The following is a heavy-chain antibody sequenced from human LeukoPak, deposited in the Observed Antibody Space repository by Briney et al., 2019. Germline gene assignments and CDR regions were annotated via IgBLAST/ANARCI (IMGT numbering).Heavy chain of an antibody. CDR1: GFTFDVYG. CDR2: MNLKCGST. Sequence: GGSLRLSCAASGFTFDVYGMSWVRQAPGNGLECVSGMNLKCGSTGDADSVKGRFTISRDNAKNSLYLQMNSLRAEDTAWYHCARVAGYYGSGSYYNHPDYWGQGTLVTVSS. V-gene: IGHV3-20*01. D-gene: IGHD3-10*01. CDR3: ARVAGYYGSGSYYNHPDY. J-gene: IGHJ4*02.